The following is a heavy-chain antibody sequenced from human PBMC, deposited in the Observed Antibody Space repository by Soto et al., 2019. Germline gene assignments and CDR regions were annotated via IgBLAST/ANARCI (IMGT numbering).Heavy chain of an antibody. D-gene: IGHD2-15*01. CDR2: IYPGDSDT. V-gene: IGHV5-51*01. J-gene: IGHJ6*03. CDR1: GYSFTSYW. Sequence: PGESLKISCNGCGYSFTSYWIGWVRQMPGKGLEWMGIIYPGDSDTRYSPSSQGQVTISADKSISTAYLQWSSLKASDTAMYYCARAVHCSGGSCYSEPLYYYYYMDVWGKGTTVTVSS. CDR3: ARAVHCSGGSCYSEPLYYYYYMDV.